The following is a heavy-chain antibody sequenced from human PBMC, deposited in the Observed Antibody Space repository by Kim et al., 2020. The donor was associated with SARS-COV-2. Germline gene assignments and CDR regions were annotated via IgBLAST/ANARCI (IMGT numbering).Heavy chain of an antibody. Sequence: SETLSLTCTVSGFSITSHYWTWIRQPPGKGLEWIGFVYHSGSTNYNPSLKSRVTMSVETSKNQFSLQLTSMTAADTAIYYCAREGYFDGGSFFFDYWGQGTLVTVSS. CDR2: VYHSGST. J-gene: IGHJ4*02. V-gene: IGHV4-59*11. D-gene: IGHD2-15*01. CDR1: GFSITSHY. CDR3: AREGYFDGGSFFFDY.